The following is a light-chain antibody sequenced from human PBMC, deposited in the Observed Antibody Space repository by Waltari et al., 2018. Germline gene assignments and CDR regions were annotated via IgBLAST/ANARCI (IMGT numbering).Light chain of an antibody. V-gene: IGKV1-33*01. Sequence: DIQITQSPPSLSPSVGDRVSISCQASQYISTYLNWYQHKPGKSPKLLIHDASNLTTGVLSRLSGRGCGTVFAFTISSLQPEDVGIYYGQDDDFLLTFGPGTKVDV. CDR3: QDDDFLLT. CDR1: QYISTY. CDR2: DAS. J-gene: IGKJ3*01.